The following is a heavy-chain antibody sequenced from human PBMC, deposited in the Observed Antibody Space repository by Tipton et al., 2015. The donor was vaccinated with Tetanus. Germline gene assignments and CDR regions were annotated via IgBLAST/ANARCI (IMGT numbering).Heavy chain of an antibody. CDR2: MNPNRGNT. V-gene: IGHV1-8*01. CDR3: ARLYCSGGSCYQDY. D-gene: IGHD2-15*01. Sequence: QVQLVQSGAEVKKPGASVKVSCKASGYTFTSYDINWVRQATGQGLEWMGWMNPNRGNTGYAQKFQGRVTMTRNTSISTAYMELSSLRSEDTAVYYCARLYCSGGSCYQDYWGQGTLVTVSS. J-gene: IGHJ4*02. CDR1: GYTFTSYD.